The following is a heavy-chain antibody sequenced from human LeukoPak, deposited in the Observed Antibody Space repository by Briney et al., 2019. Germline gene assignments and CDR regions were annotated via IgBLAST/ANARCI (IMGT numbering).Heavy chain of an antibody. Sequence: GGSLRLSCAASGFTFSSYSMNWVRQAPGKGLEWVSSISSSSSYVYYADSVKGRFTTSRDNAKNSLYLQMNSLRAEDTAVYYCARMHDYGGRCFDYWGQGTLVTVSS. J-gene: IGHJ4*02. CDR2: ISSSSSYV. V-gene: IGHV3-21*01. CDR1: GFTFSSYS. CDR3: ARMHDYGGRCFDY. D-gene: IGHD4-23*01.